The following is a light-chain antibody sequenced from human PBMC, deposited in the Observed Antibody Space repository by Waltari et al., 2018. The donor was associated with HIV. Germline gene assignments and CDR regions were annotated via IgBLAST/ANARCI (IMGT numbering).Light chain of an antibody. CDR3: GTWDSNLSVVL. CDR2: ENN. Sequence: SVLTQPPSLSAAPGQKVTISCYGSDSYIGNHYVSWYQQLPEPAPNLRIHENNKRPSGIPDLFSGSKSGTSATLAITGLQTGDEADYFCGTWDSNLSVVLFGGGTKLTVL. J-gene: IGLJ2*01. V-gene: IGLV1-51*01. CDR1: DSYIGNHY.